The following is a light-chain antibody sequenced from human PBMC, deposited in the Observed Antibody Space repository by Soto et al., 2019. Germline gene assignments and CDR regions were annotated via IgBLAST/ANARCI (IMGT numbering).Light chain of an antibody. V-gene: IGKV3-20*01. CDR1: QSVNSD. Sequence: TQSPATQSVTSGERATLFFRASQSVNSDLAWYQQKPGQAPRLLIYGTSSRATGIPHRFSGSGSGTDFTLTISRLEPEDFAVYYCQQYGSSPWTFGQGTKVDI. CDR2: GTS. J-gene: IGKJ1*01. CDR3: QQYGSSPWT.